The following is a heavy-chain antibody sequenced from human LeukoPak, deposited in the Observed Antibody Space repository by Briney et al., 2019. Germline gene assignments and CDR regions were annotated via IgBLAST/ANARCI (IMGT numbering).Heavy chain of an antibody. CDR1: GGSISSYY. CDR3: ARLNGGR. CDR2: ISYSGST. J-gene: IGHJ4*02. V-gene: IGHV4-59*08. D-gene: IGHD3-10*01. Sequence: SETLSLTCTVPGGSISSYYWSWIRQPPGKGLEWIGYISYSGSTNYNPSLKSRVTISVDTSKNQFSLKLISVTAADTAVYYCARLNGGRWGQGTLVTVSS.